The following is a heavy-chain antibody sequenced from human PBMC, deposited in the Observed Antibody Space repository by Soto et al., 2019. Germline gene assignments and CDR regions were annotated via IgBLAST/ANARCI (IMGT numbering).Heavy chain of an antibody. J-gene: IGHJ6*02. V-gene: IGHV1-69*01. CDR1: GGTFSSYA. CDR3: ARPVVAASLDYYYYGMDV. CDR2: IIPIFGTA. D-gene: IGHD2-15*01. Sequence: QVQLVQSGAEVKKPGSSVKVSCKASGGTFSSYAISWVRQAPGQGLEWMGGIIPIFGTANYAQKFQGRVTLTADESTSTAYMELSSLRSEDTAVYYCARPVVAASLDYYYYGMDVWGQGTTVTVSS.